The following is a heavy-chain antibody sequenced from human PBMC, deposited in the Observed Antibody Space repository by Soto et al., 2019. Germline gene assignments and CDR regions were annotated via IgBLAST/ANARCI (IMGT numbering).Heavy chain of an antibody. D-gene: IGHD1-1*01. Sequence: SETLSLTCTVSGGSITNNYWSWIRQSPGKGLEWIGCSYYSGSTSYNPSLRSRVTISIDTSKTQFSLRLRLVTAADTAVYYCARRQNWNNLFDTWGQGTLVTVSS. V-gene: IGHV4-59*08. CDR3: ARRQNWNNLFDT. J-gene: IGHJ5*02. CDR1: GGSITNNY. CDR2: SYYSGST.